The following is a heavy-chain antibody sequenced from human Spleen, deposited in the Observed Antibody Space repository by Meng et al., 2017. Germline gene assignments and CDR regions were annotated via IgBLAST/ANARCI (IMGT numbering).Heavy chain of an antibody. J-gene: IGHJ4*02. CDR2: IYHIGST. CDR1: GSSSGGSNR. D-gene: IGHD4-23*01. V-gene: IGHV4-4*02. CDR3: ARDPHDYGGNVRFDY. Sequence: AGPVHASAPMPHLRAVPGSSSGGSNRWRWLRQPPGKGLEWMGEIYHIGSTNYNPSLKSRVTISVDKSKNQFALKLSSVTAADTAVYYCARDPHDYGGNVRFDYWGQGTLVTVSS.